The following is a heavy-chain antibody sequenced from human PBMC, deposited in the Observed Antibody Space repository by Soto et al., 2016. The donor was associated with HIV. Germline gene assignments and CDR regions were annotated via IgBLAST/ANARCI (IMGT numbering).Heavy chain of an antibody. D-gene: IGHD3-3*01. J-gene: IGHJ6*03. V-gene: IGHV4-61*02. Sequence: QVQLQESGPGLVKPSQTLSLTCSVSGVSITSGSYYWGWIRQPAGKGLEWIGRIYTSGSTNYNPSSGVNYHGTGFVQDQFSLNMTSVTASDTAIYYCARMLDSWSAYHPGYYSNMDSGAKGPGHRLL. CDR3: ARMLDSWSAYHPGYYSNMDS. CDR2: IYTSGST. CDR1: GVSITSGSYY.